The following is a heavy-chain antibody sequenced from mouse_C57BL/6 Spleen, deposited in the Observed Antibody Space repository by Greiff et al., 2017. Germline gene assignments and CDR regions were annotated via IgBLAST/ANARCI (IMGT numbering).Heavy chain of an antibody. Sequence: EVMLVESGGGLVKPGGSLKLSCAASGFTFSDYGMHWVRQAPEKGLEWVAYISSGSSTIYYADTVKGRFTISRDNAKNTLFLQMTSLRSEDTAMYYCARELRYAMDYWGKGTSVTVSS. CDR3: ARELRYAMDY. CDR1: GFTFSDYG. CDR2: ISSGSSTI. V-gene: IGHV5-17*01. J-gene: IGHJ4*01. D-gene: IGHD1-1*01.